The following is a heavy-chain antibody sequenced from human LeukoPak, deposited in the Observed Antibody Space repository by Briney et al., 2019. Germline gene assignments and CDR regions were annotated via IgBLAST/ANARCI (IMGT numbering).Heavy chain of an antibody. CDR2: IYYSGST. J-gene: IGHJ6*03. CDR3: ARVGGVRFPYYRCYMDV. V-gene: IGHV4-39*07. Sequence: SETLSLTCTVSGGSISSSRYYWGWIRQPPGKGLEWIGSIYYSGSTYYNPSLKSRVTISVDTSKNQFSLKLSSVTAADTAVYYCARVGGVRFPYYRCYMDVWGKGTTVTVSS. D-gene: IGHD3-16*02. CDR1: GGSISSSRYY.